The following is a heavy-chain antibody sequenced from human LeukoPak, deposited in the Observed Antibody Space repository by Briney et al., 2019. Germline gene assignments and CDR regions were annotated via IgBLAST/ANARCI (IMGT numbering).Heavy chain of an antibody. CDR2: ISYDGGKR. D-gene: IGHD3-10*01. V-gene: IGHV3-30*03. Sequence: GGSLRLSCAASGFNFMTYGMHWVRQAPGKGLEWVAFISYDGGKRFFGESVKGRFTIARDNAKNSLYLQMNSLRAEDTAVYYCARAYYGSGSYHLYYYYYMDVWGKGTTVTISS. CDR1: GFNFMTYG. CDR3: ARAYYGSGSYHLYYYYYMDV. J-gene: IGHJ6*03.